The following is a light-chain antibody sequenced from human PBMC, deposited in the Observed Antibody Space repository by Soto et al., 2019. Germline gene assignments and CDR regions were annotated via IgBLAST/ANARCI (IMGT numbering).Light chain of an antibody. CDR3: QKYNSAPLT. CDR2: ATS. Sequence: DVPMTQSPSSLSASVGDRVTITCRASQAISNYVAWYQQKPGKVPKLLIYATSTLQSGVPSRFSGSGSGTDFTLPISSLQPEDVATYYCQKYNSAPLTFGPGTKVDIK. V-gene: IGKV1-27*01. CDR1: QAISNY. J-gene: IGKJ3*01.